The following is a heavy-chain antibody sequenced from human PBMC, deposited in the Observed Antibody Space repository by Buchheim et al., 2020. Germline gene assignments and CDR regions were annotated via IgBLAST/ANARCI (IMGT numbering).Heavy chain of an antibody. D-gene: IGHD4-23*01. CDR1: GGSISTYY. J-gene: IGHJ4*02. Sequence: QVQLQESGPGLVRPSETLSLTCTVSGGSISTYYWSWIRQPPGKGLEWIGCIYYSGSTNYNPSLKSRVTISVDTPNNQFSLKLSSVTAADTALYYCARVYGDNKNPYYFDYWGQGTL. V-gene: IGHV4-59*01. CDR3: ARVYGDNKNPYYFDY. CDR2: IYYSGST.